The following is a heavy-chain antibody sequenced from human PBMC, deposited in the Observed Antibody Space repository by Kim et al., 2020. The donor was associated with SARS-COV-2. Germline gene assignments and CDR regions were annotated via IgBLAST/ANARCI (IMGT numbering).Heavy chain of an antibody. D-gene: IGHD6-13*01. CDR3: ARTLVLAGYYGMDV. V-gene: IGHV3-33*01. J-gene: IGHJ6*02. Sequence: AGSVKGRFTISRDNSENTLYLQMHSLRAEDTAVYYCARTLVLAGYYGMDVWGQGTTVTVSS.